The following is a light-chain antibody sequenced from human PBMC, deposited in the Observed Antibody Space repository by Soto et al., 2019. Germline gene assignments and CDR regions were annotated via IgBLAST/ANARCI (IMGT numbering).Light chain of an antibody. CDR2: EVT. V-gene: IGLV2-23*02. CDR1: SSNVGSYDL. J-gene: IGLJ2*01. Sequence: QSVLTQPASVSGSPGQSITISCTGTSSNVGSYDLVSWYQQHPGKAPKLLIYEVTKRPSGVSNRFSGSKSGNTASLTISGLQAEDEADYACCSYAASNTLIFGGGTKVTVL. CDR3: CSYAASNTLI.